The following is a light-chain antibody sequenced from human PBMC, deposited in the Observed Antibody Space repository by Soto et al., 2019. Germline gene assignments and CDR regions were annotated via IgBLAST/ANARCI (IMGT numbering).Light chain of an antibody. CDR2: GAS. CDR1: QRVSSSD. CDR3: QHYGSAPPYT. J-gene: IGKJ2*01. V-gene: IGKV3-20*01. Sequence: EIVLTQSPGTLSLSPGERATLSCRASQRVSSSDLALYQQKPGQAPRLLIYGASSRATGIPDRFSGSGYGPDFPLTISRLEPEAFAVYYCQHYGSAPPYTFGQGNKLEI.